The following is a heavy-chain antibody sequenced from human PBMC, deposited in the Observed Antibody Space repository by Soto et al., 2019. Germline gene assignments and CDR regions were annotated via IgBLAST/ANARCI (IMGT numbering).Heavy chain of an antibody. CDR2: INNDGKTT. CDR1: GFTFGLFW. V-gene: IGHV3-74*01. CDR3: VSDWFVESY. D-gene: IGHD3-10*01. J-gene: IGHJ4*02. Sequence: GGSLRLSCAASGFTFGLFWMHWVRQGPGKGLEWVSQINNDGKTTNYADSVKGRFTISRDNARSTLYLQMTSLRVEDTAMYFCVSDWFVESYWGQGTLVTVSS.